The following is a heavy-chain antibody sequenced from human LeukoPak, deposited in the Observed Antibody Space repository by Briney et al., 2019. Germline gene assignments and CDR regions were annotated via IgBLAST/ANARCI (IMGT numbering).Heavy chain of an antibody. V-gene: IGHV4-34*01. J-gene: IGHJ4*02. Sequence: SETLSLTCAVYGGSFSGYYWSWIRQPPGKGLEWIGEINHSGSTNYNPSLKSRVTISVDTSKNQFSLKLSSVTAADTAVYYCASLNNPPGSYYFDYWGQGTLVTVSS. D-gene: IGHD1-14*01. CDR2: INHSGST. CDR3: ASLNNPPGSYYFDY. CDR1: GGSFSGYY.